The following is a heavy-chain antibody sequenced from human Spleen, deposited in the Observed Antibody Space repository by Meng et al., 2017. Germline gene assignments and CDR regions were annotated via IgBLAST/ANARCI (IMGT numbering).Heavy chain of an antibody. CDR2: IYHGGDT. CDR3: ASWIYSCGWQ. V-gene: IGHV4/OR15-8*02. CDR1: GGSISSIDW. Sequence: QGKLESSAPGLVKPAGTLSLTCVVSGGSISSIDWWSWVRQPPGKGLEWIGEIYHGGDTNYNPSLKSRVTIAIDKSKNQFSLKLSSVTAADTAVYYCASWIYSCGWQWGQGALVTVFS. J-gene: IGHJ4*02. D-gene: IGHD6-19*01.